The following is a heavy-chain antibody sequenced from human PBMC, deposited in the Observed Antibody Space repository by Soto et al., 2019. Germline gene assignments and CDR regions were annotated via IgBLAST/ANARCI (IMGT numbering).Heavy chain of an antibody. CDR2: ISSSSSTI. D-gene: IGHD5-12*01. CDR3: ARDASGYDWYYFDY. V-gene: IGHV3-48*01. J-gene: IGHJ4*02. Sequence: GGSLRLSCAASGFTFSSYSMNWVRQAPGKGLEWVSYISSSSSTIYYADSVKGRFTISRDNAKNSLYLQMNSLRAEDTAVYYCARDASGYDWYYFDYWGQGTLVTVSS. CDR1: GFTFSSYS.